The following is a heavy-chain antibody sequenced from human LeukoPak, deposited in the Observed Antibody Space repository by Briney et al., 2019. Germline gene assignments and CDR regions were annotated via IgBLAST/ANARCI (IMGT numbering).Heavy chain of an antibody. CDR2: ITNSGRST. Sequence: GGSLRLSCEASGFSLSTYFLSWIRQAPGKGLEWVSYITNSGRSTKYADAVKGRFTISRDNAKQSVYLEMTDLRAEDTAVYYCAREATGYYHVFDSWGQGTLVTVSS. CDR1: GFSLSTYF. V-gene: IGHV3-11*04. J-gene: IGHJ4*02. CDR3: AREATGYYHVFDS. D-gene: IGHD3-9*01.